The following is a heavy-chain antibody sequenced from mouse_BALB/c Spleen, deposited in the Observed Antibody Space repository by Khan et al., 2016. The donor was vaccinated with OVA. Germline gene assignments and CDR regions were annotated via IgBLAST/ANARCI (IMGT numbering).Heavy chain of an antibody. CDR3: ARAGYGGFAY. CDR1: GFTFSDYY. J-gene: IGHJ3*01. V-gene: IGHV5-4*02. D-gene: IGHD1-1*02. Sequence: EVELVESGGGLVKPGGSLKLSCAASGFTFSDYYMYWVRQTPEKRLEWVATISDGGISTYYPDSVKGRFPISRDNAKNNRYLQMNSLKSDDTAMYYCARAGYGGFAYWGQGTLVTVSA. CDR2: ISDGGIST.